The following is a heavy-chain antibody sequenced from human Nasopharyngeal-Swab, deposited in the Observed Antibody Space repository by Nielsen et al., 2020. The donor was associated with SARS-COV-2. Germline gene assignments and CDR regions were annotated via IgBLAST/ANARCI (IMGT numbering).Heavy chain of an antibody. V-gene: IGHV4-34*01. D-gene: IGHD3-9*01. Sequence: WIRQPPGKGLEWIGEINHSGSTNYNPSLKSRVTISVDTSRNQFSLKLSSVTAADTAVYYCARLPHDILTGYFADYWGQGTLVTVSS. CDR3: ARLPHDILTGYFADY. J-gene: IGHJ4*02. CDR2: INHSGST.